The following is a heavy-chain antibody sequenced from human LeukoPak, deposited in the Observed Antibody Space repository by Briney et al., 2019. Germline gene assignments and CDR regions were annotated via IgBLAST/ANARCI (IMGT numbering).Heavy chain of an antibody. CDR1: GYSISSGYY. CDR3: AREYYYDSSGYPTNWFDP. V-gene: IGHV4-38-2*02. Sequence: TSETLSLTCTVSGYSISSGYYWGWIRQPPGKGLEWIGSIYHSGSTYYNPSLKSRVTISIDTSKNQFSLKLSSVTAADTAVYYCAREYYYDSSGYPTNWFDPWAREPWSPSPQ. D-gene: IGHD3-22*01. J-gene: IGHJ5*02. CDR2: IYHSGST.